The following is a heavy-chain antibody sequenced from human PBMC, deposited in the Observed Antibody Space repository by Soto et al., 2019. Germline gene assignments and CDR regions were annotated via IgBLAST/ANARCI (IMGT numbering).Heavy chain of an antibody. V-gene: IGHV3-23*01. J-gene: IGHJ3*02. CDR1: GFTFSSYA. CDR3: AARFDSVGWYYGAFDI. Sequence: GGSLRLSCAASGFTFSSYAMNWVRQAPGKGLEWVSGMSGDGGRTYYADSVKGRFTISRDNFKNTLFLQMNSLRAEDTAVYYCAARFDSVGWYYGAFDIWGQGTMVTVSS. D-gene: IGHD6-19*01. CDR2: MSGDGGRT.